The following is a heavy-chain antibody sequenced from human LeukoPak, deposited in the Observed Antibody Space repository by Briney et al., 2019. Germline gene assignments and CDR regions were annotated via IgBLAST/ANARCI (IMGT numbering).Heavy chain of an antibody. Sequence: SGTLSLTCAVSGGSISSSNWWSWVRQPPGKGLEWIGEIYHSGSTNYNPSLKSRVTISVDTSKNQFSLKLSSVTAADTAVYYCARDGKGSSWYKYYFDYWGQGTLVTVSS. J-gene: IGHJ4*02. D-gene: IGHD6-13*01. V-gene: IGHV4-4*02. CDR2: IYHSGST. CDR1: GGSISSSNW. CDR3: ARDGKGSSWYKYYFDY.